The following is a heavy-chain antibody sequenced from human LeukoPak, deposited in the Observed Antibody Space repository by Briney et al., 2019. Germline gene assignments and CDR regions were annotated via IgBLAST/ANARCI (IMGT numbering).Heavy chain of an antibody. CDR2: LSGSGGNT. V-gene: IGHV3-23*01. J-gene: IGHJ4*02. CDR1: GFTFSDHA. CDR3: AKVASLCTSTSCVRGGFDY. D-gene: IGHD2-2*01. Sequence: GGSLRLSCTASGFTFSDHAMSWVRQAPGKGLEWVSALSGSGGNTYYADSVKGRFTISRDNSKNTLYLQMNSLRAEDTAKYYCAKVASLCTSTSCVRGGFDYWGQGTLVTVSS.